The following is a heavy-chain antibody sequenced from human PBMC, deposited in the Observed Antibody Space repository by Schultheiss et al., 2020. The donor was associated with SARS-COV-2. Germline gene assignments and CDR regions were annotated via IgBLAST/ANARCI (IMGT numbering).Heavy chain of an antibody. J-gene: IGHJ3*02. CDR3: AIIGYCSSTSCFDAFDI. V-gene: IGHV3-11*04. CDR2: ISSSGSTI. Sequence: GGSLRLSCAASGFTFSDYYMSWIRQAPGKGLEWVSYISSSGSTIYYADSVKGRFTISRDNAKNSLYLQMNSLRAEDTAVYYCAIIGYCSSTSCFDAFDIWGQGTMVTVSS. D-gene: IGHD2-2*01. CDR1: GFTFSDYY.